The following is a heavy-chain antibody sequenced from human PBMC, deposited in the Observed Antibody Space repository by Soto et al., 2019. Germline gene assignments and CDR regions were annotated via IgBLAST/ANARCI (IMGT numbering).Heavy chain of an antibody. J-gene: IGHJ4*02. CDR1: GFTFDDYA. Sequence: EVQLVESGGGWVQPGRSLRLSCAASGFTFDDYAMHWVRQDPGKGLEWVSGISWNSGTKGYADSVKGRFTISRDNAKNSLYLQMSGLRAEDTAFYYCVKDVIGYCSAGNCFPDSYFDYWGQGALVTVSS. V-gene: IGHV3-9*01. D-gene: IGHD2-15*01. CDR2: ISWNSGTK. CDR3: VKDVIGYCSAGNCFPDSYFDY.